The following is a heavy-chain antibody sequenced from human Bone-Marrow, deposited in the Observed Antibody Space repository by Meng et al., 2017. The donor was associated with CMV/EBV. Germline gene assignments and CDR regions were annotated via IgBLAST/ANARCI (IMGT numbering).Heavy chain of an antibody. D-gene: IGHD3-10*01. CDR1: GYTFTSYG. Sequence: SVKVSCKASGYTFTSYGISWVRQAPGQGLEWMGRIIPILGIANYAQKFQGRVTITADKSTSTAYMELSSLRSEDTAVYYCARDALWFPYDYWGQGTLVTVSS. V-gene: IGHV1-69*04. CDR3: ARDALWFPYDY. J-gene: IGHJ4*02. CDR2: IIPILGIA.